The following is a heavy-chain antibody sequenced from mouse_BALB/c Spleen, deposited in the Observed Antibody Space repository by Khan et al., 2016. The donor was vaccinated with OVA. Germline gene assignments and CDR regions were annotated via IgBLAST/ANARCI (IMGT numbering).Heavy chain of an antibody. CDR3: ANLYSNGRRVDLDY. V-gene: IGHV5-6*01. J-gene: IGHJ2*01. D-gene: IGHD1-1*01. CDR2: ISSGGNYT. CDR1: GFTFSSYG. Sequence: EVELVESGGDLVKPGGSLKLSCAASGFTFSSYGMSWVRQTPDKRLEWVATISSGGNYTYYPDSVKGRVTISRDNAKNTLYLQLSSLKSEDTAMYFGANLYSNGRRVDLDYWGQGTTLTVSS.